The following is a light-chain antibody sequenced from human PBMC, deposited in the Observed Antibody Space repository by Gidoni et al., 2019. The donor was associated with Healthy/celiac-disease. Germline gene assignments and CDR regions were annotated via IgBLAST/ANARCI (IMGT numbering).Light chain of an antibody. J-gene: IGKJ4*01. Sequence: DIQMTQSPSALSASVGDRVTITCQASQDISNYLNWYQQKPGKAPKLLIYDASTLETGVPSRFSGSGSGTEFTCTISSLQPEDIATYYWQQYDNLPLTFGGGTKVEIK. CDR1: QDISNY. V-gene: IGKV1-33*01. CDR3: QQYDNLPLT. CDR2: DAS.